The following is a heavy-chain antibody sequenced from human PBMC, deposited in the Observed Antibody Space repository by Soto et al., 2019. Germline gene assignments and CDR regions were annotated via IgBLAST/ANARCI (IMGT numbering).Heavy chain of an antibody. V-gene: IGHV1-69*01. CDR1: GGTFSSYT. CDR2: IIPIFGTA. J-gene: IGHJ6*02. Sequence: QVRLVQSGAVVKRPGSSVKVSCKASGGTFSSYTISWVRQAPRQGLEWMGGIIPIFGTATYAQKFQDRVTITADESTTTAYMEVTSLTSEDTAVYYCATRGPGANIYYYYHMDVWGQGTPVTVFS. CDR3: ATRGPGANIYYYYHMDV.